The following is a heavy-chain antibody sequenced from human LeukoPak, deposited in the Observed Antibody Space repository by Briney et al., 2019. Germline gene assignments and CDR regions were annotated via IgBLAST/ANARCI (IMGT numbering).Heavy chain of an antibody. V-gene: IGHV1-2*02. CDR2: INPNSGNT. J-gene: IGHJ5*02. D-gene: IGHD3-3*01. CDR1: GYTFTDYY. Sequence: GASVKVSCQASGYTFTDYYIHWVRQAPGQGLEWMGWINPNSGNTNYAQKFQGRVTMNRDKSINKVYMELSGLRSDDPAVFYCARDYRFRITTFGGGRRNWFDPWGQGTLVTVSS. CDR3: ARDYRFRITTFGGGRRNWFDP.